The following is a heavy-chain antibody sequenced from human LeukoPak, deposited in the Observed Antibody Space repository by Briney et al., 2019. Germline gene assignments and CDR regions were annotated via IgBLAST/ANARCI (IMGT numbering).Heavy chain of an antibody. CDR2: ISYDGTNK. V-gene: IGHV3-30-3*01. CDR1: GFTFSNYA. D-gene: IGHD3-22*01. Sequence: PGGSLRLSCAASGFTFSNYAMHWVRQAPGKGLEWVAVISYDGTNKYYADSVKGRFTISRGNSKNTMYLQMNSLRAEDTAMYYCARAPMSYDSSGFGGAFDIWGQGTMVTVSS. J-gene: IGHJ3*02. CDR3: ARAPMSYDSSGFGGAFDI.